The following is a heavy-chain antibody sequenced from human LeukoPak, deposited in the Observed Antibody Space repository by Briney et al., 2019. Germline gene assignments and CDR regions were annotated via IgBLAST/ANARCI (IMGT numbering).Heavy chain of an antibody. CDR2: INHSGST. CDR3: ARRPRYYYGSGSYYDY. V-gene: IGHV4-34*01. CDR1: GGSFSGYY. D-gene: IGHD3-10*01. Sequence: SETLSLTCAVYGGSFSGYYWSWIRQPPGKGLEWIGEINHSGSTNYNPSLRSRVTISVGTSKNQFSLKLSSVTAADTAVYYCARRPRYYYGSGSYYDYWGQGTLVTVSS. J-gene: IGHJ4*02.